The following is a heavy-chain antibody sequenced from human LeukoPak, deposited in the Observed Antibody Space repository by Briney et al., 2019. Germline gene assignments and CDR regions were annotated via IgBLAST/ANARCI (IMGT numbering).Heavy chain of an antibody. V-gene: IGHV1-46*01. CDR3: ARDHFDSSGYHYLLGYFEH. J-gene: IGHJ1*01. CDR1: GYTFSNNY. Sequence: ASVKVSCKASGYTFSNNYVHWVRQAPGQGLEWMGIIKPSGGGTSYALKFQGRVTLTRDTSTSTAYMELSSLRSEDTAVYYCARDHFDSSGYHYLLGYFEHWGQGTLVTVSS. CDR2: IKPSGGGT. D-gene: IGHD3-22*01.